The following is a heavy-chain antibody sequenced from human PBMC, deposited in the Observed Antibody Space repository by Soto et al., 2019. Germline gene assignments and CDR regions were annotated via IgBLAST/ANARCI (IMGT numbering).Heavy chain of an antibody. D-gene: IGHD2-15*01. J-gene: IGHJ6*02. CDR1: GVSITGYY. CDR2: VYYTGNT. V-gene: IGHV4-59*01. Sequence: PSETLSLTCTLSGVSITGYYWTWIRQSPGKGLEWIGYVYYTGNTNYNPSLKSRITISLDTPKSQFSLRLSSVTAADTAVYYCARSRPRGYYYAMDVWGQGTLVTVSS. CDR3: ARSRPRGYYYAMDV.